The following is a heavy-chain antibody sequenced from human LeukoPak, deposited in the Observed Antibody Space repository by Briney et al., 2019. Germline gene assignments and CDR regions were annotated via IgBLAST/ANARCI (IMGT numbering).Heavy chain of an antibody. CDR2: VSSSGETT. V-gene: IGHV3-23*01. CDR3: AKVYVWNEYYFDY. Sequence: GGSLRLSCVGSGFSFSTYGMTWVRQAPGKGLEWVSSVSSSGETTYYADSVKGRFTISRDNSKSTLYLQMNSLRAEDTAVYYCAKVYVWNEYYFDYWGQGTLVTVSS. D-gene: IGHD1-1*01. CDR1: GFSFSTYG. J-gene: IGHJ4*02.